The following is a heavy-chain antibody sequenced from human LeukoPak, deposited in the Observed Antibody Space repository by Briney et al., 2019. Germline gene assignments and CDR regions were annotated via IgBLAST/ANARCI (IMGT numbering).Heavy chain of an antibody. CDR3: ARDGAAAGGFDY. J-gene: IGHJ4*02. D-gene: IGHD6-13*01. V-gene: IGHV3-30*02. CDR2: IRNDGSDT. Sequence: GGSLRLSCATSGLTFTSHGFHWVRQAAGKGLEWVAFIRNDGSDTYHANSVKGRFSISRDNSKNTVYLHMNSLRAEDTAVYYCARDGAAAGGFDYWGQGTLVTVSS. CDR1: GLTFTSHG.